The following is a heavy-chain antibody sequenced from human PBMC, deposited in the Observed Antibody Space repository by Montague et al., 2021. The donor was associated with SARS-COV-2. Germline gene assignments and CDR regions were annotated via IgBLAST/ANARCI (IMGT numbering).Heavy chain of an antibody. D-gene: IGHD3-10*01. CDR2: VDYSGLT. CDR3: ATDGEARAWGTFDI. Sequence: SETLSLTCTVSRDSISSHNYFWAWIRQPPGKGLEWIGSVDYSGLTFYNPSLESRVTISVDTSKKQFSLKVNSVTAADTAVYYCATDGEARAWGTFDIWGQGTKVTVSS. CDR1: RDSISSHNYF. J-gene: IGHJ3*02. V-gene: IGHV4-39*07.